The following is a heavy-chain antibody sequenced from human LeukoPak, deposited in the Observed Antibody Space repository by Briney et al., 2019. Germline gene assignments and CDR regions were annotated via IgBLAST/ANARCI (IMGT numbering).Heavy chain of an antibody. CDR3: AKGLTY. CDR1: GFTLSSYT. CDR2: ITGSGGST. Sequence: GGSLRLSCAASGFTLSSYTYTMSWVRQAPGKGLEWVTGITGSGGSTYYAVSVRGRFTISRDNSKNTLYLQMNSLTVEDTAIYYCAKGLTYGGQGTLVTVSS. J-gene: IGHJ4*02. V-gene: IGHV3-23*01. D-gene: IGHD2-21*01.